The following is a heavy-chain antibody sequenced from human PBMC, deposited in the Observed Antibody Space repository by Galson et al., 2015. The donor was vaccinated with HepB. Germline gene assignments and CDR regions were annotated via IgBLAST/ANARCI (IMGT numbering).Heavy chain of an antibody. CDR2: INHSGST. CDR1: GGSFSSHY. V-gene: IGHV4-34*01. CDR3: ARGPLRYTDPPFDY. D-gene: IGHD3-9*01. J-gene: IGHJ4*02. Sequence: ETLSLTCAVYGGSFSSHYWTWIRQSPGKGLEWIGEINHSGSTNYNPSLKSRVTISVDSSKNQFSLKLSSVTATDTAVYYCARGPLRYTDPPFDYWGPGNLVTVSP.